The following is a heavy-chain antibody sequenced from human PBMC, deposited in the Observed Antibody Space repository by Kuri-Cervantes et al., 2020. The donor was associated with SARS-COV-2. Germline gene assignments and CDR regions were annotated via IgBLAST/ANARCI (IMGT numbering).Heavy chain of an antibody. CDR1: GYTFNNYY. CDR2: IIPIFGTA. Sequence: SVKVSCKASGYTFNNYYVHWVRQAPGQGLEWMGGIIPIFGTANYAQKFQGRVTITADESTSTAYMELSSLRSEDTAVYYCARDQGSSWEAGWFDPWGQGTLVTVSS. D-gene: IGHD6-13*01. V-gene: IGHV1-69*13. J-gene: IGHJ5*02. CDR3: ARDQGSSWEAGWFDP.